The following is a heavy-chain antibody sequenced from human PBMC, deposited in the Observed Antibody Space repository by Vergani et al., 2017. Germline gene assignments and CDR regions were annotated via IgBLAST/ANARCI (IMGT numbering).Heavy chain of an antibody. D-gene: IGHD3-9*01. CDR1: GFTFSNAW. Sequence: EVQLVESGGGLVKPGGSLRLSCAASGFTFSNAWMSWVRQAPGKGLEWVGRIKSKTDGGTTDYAAPVKGRFTISRDDSKNTLYLQMNSLKTEDTAVYYCTTGYFGWLLLDWFDPWGQGTLVTVSS. V-gene: IGHV3-15*01. CDR3: TTGYFGWLLLDWFDP. J-gene: IGHJ5*02. CDR2: IKSKTDGGTT.